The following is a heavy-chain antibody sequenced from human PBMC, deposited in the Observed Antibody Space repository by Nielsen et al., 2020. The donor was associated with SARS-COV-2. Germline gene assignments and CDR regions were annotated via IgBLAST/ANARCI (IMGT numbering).Heavy chain of an antibody. Sequence: GGSLRLSCAASGFTVSSNYMSWVRQAPGKGLEWVSVIYSGGSTYYADSVKGRFTISRDNSKNTLYLQMNSLRAEDTAVYYCARGSYYYYGMDVWGQGTTVTVSS. J-gene: IGHJ6*02. CDR3: ARGSYYYYGMDV. CDR2: IYSGGST. CDR1: GFTVSSNY. V-gene: IGHV3-66*01.